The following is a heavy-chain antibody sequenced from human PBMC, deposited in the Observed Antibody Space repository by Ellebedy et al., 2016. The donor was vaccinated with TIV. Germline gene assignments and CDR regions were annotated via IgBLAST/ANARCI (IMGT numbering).Heavy chain of an antibody. CDR1: GYTFTGYY. V-gene: IGHV1-24*01. CDR2: FDPEDGET. J-gene: IGHJ3*02. D-gene: IGHD4-17*01. CDR3: ATDFRYGDYVPPLDTFDI. Sequence: AASVKVSCKASGYTFTGYYMHWVRQAPGKGLEWMGGFDPEDGETIYAQRFQGRVTMSEDTSTDTAYMELSSLRSEDTAVYYCATDFRYGDYVPPLDTFDIWGQGTMVTVS.